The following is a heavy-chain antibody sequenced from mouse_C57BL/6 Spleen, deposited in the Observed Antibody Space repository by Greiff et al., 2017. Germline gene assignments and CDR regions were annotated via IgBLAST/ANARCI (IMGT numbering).Heavy chain of an antibody. CDR3: ARLGRGFAY. CDR1: GYTFSDSY. V-gene: IGHV1-26*01. J-gene: IGHJ3*01. D-gene: IGHD4-1*01. CDR2: LNPNNGGT. Sequence: EVQLQQSGPELVKPGASVKISCKASGYTFSDSYMNWVKQSHGKSLEWTGDLNPNNGGTSYNQKFTGKASLTVDQSSSTAYMELRSLTSEDSAVYYCARLGRGFAYWGQGTLVTVSA.